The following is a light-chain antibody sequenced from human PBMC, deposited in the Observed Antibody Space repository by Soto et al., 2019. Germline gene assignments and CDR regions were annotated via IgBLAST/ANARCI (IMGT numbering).Light chain of an antibody. V-gene: IGKV3-15*01. CDR3: QQYNIWPQT. Sequence: EIVMTQSPATLSVSPGERATLSCRASQSVSSNLAWYQQKPGQAPRLLIYGASTRATGIPARFSGSGSGTEFTLTIGSLQSEDFAVYFCQQYNIWPQTFGQGTKVDIK. CDR1: QSVSSN. J-gene: IGKJ1*01. CDR2: GAS.